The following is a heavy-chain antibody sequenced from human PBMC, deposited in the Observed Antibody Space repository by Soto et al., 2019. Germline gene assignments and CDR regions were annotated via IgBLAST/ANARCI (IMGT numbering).Heavy chain of an antibody. CDR1: GGTSTRYA. CDR3: NRGSEYDFWSGYL. CDR2: IVPVFGTS. V-gene: IGHV1-69*06. D-gene: IGHD3-3*01. J-gene: IGHJ4*02. Sequence: QERLVQPWAEVRKPGSSVKVSCKVTGGTSTRYAINWVRQAPGQGLEWMGGIVPVFGTSKYAQKFQGRVTITADTSTNIAYMEFGSLRSEDTAGYYCNRGSEYDFWSGYLWGQGTLVSVSS.